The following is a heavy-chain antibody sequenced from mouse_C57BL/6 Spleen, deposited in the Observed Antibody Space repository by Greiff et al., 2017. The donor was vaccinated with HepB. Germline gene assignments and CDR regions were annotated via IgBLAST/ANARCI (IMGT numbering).Heavy chain of an antibody. CDR2: INPGSGGT. V-gene: IGHV1-54*01. D-gene: IGHD1-1*01. Sequence: VKLMESGAELVRPGTSVKVSCKASGYAFTNYLIEWVKQRPGQGLEWIGVINPGSGGTNYNEKFKGKATLTADKSSSTAYMQLSSLTSEDSAVYFCARSYYGRRGAMDYWGQGTSVTVSS. CDR3: ARSYYGRRGAMDY. J-gene: IGHJ4*01. CDR1: GYAFTNYL.